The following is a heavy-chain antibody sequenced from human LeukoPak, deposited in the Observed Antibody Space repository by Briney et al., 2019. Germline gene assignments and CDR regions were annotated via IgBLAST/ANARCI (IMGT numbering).Heavy chain of an antibody. J-gene: IGHJ3*02. Sequence: GGSLRLSCAASGFTLTNYWMGWVRQAPGKGLEWVANIKEDGSEKHYVDSVKGRFTISRDNAKNSLYLQMNSLRAEDTAVYYCAGRYSGYDLEGGDAFDIWGQGTMVTVSS. CDR3: AGRYSGYDLEGGDAFDI. D-gene: IGHD5-12*01. CDR2: IKEDGSEK. V-gene: IGHV3-7*01. CDR1: GFTLTNYW.